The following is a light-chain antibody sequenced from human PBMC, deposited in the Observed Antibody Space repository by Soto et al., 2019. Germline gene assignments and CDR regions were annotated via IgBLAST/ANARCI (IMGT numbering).Light chain of an antibody. J-gene: IGKJ1*01. Sequence: EIVLTQPPGPLSVSPGDRVTLSCRASQTVNNNYLAWYQQKPGQAPRLLIYGAPPPATGTPARFSGSGSGTDFTLTVSRLEPEDFAVYYCQQYGGSAPWTFGPGTKVDMK. CDR3: QQYGGSAPWT. CDR1: QTVNNNY. CDR2: GAP. V-gene: IGKV3-20*01.